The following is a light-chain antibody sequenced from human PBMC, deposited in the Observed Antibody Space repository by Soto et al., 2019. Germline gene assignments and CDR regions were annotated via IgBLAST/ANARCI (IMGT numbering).Light chain of an antibody. CDR2: DAS. CDR1: QSISSY. CDR3: QQYKTHSKT. Sequence: DIQMTQSPCTLSSSVGDRATIACRASQSISSYLAWYQQKPGQAPKLLIYDASSLDSGVPSRFSGSGSATEFTLTISSLQPDDFAIYYCQQYKTHSKTFGQGTKVDIK. J-gene: IGKJ1*01. V-gene: IGKV1-5*01.